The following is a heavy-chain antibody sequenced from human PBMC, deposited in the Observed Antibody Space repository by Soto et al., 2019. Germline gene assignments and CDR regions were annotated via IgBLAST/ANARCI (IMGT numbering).Heavy chain of an antibody. D-gene: IGHD3-3*01. V-gene: IGHV3-48*02. J-gene: IGHJ6*02. Sequence: HPGGSLRLSCAASGFTFSSYSMNWVRQAPGKGLEWVSYISSSSSTIYYADSVKGRFTISRDNAKNSLYLQMNSLRDEDAAVYYCARVDYDFWSGYFFFHYGMDVWGQGTTVTVSS. CDR3: ARVDYDFWSGYFFFHYGMDV. CDR1: GFTFSSYS. CDR2: ISSSSSTI.